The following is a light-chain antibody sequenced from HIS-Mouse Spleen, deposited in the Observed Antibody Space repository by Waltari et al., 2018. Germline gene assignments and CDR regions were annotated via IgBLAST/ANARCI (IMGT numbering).Light chain of an antibody. CDR3: AAWDDSLSGPV. V-gene: IGLV1-47*01. Sequence: QSVLTQPPSASGIPGQRVTISCSGSSSNIGSNYVYWYQQLPGTAPKLLIYRNNQRPSGVPDRFSGSKSGTSASLAISGLGSEDEADYYCAAWDDSLSGPVFGGGTKLTVL. CDR2: RNN. CDR1: SSNIGSNY. J-gene: IGLJ3*02.